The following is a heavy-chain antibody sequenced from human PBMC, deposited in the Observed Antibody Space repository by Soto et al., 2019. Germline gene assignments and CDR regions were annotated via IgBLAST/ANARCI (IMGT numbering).Heavy chain of an antibody. J-gene: IGHJ6*03. CDR2: IFSNDEK. V-gene: IGHV2-26*01. CDR1: GFSLSNARMG. CDR3: ASLLDCSSTSCLNYYYYYMDV. Sequence: QVTLKESGPVLVKPTETLTLTCTVSGFSLSNARMGVSWIRQPPGKALEWLAHIFSNDEKSYSTSLKSRLTISKDTSKSQVVLTMTNMDAVDTATYFCASLLDCSSTSCLNYYYYYMDVWGKGTTVTVSS. D-gene: IGHD2-2*01.